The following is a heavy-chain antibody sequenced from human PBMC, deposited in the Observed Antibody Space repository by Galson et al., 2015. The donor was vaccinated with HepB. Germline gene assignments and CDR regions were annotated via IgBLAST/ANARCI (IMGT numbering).Heavy chain of an antibody. D-gene: IGHD2-15*01. Sequence: SLRLSCAASGFTFSSYAMHWVRQAPGKGLEWVAVISYDGSNKYYADSVKGRFTISRDNSKNTLYLQMNSLRAEDTAVYYCAVVAATFDYWGQGTLVTVSS. J-gene: IGHJ4*02. CDR3: AVVAATFDY. CDR1: GFTFSSYA. CDR2: ISYDGSNK. V-gene: IGHV3-30*04.